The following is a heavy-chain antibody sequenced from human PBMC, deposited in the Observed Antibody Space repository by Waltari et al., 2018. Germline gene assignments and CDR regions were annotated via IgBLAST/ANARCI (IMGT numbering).Heavy chain of an antibody. V-gene: IGHV4-39*01. D-gene: IGHD4-17*01. Sequence: QLQLQESGPGLVKPSETLSLTCTVSGGSISSSSYYWGWIRQPPGKGLEWIGIIYYSGSTSYNPSLKSRVTISVDTSKNQFSLKLSSVTAADTAVYYCAKHDYGDYNFAYWGQGTLVTVSS. CDR2: IYYSGST. J-gene: IGHJ4*02. CDR1: GGSISSSSYY. CDR3: AKHDYGDYNFAY.